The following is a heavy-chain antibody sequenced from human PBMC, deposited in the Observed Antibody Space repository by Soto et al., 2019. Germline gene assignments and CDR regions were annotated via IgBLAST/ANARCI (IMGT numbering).Heavy chain of an antibody. J-gene: IGHJ4*02. Sequence: QLVQSGSEVKKPGSSVKDSCQASGGTFSGYVVTWVRQAPGQGLEWMGEFVPLFGTTNYAQRFSGRITITAEESTSTAYMELRTLRADDTPVYYCATHGLGVSSPPYFDNWGQGTLVTVSS. V-gene: IGHV1-69*01. CDR1: GGTFSGYV. CDR2: FVPLFGTT. D-gene: IGHD3-16*01. CDR3: ATHGLGVSSPPYFDN.